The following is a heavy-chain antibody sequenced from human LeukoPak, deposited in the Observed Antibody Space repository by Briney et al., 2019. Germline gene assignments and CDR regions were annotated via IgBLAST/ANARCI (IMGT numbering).Heavy chain of an antibody. J-gene: IGHJ4*02. V-gene: IGHV4-61*02. CDR1: GGSISSGSYY. D-gene: IGHD4-23*01. CDR3: ARDSDYGGNSLPFDY. Sequence: SETLSLTCTVSGGSISSGSYYWSWIRQPAGKGLEWIGRIYTSGSTNYNPSLKSRVTISVDTSKNQFSLKLSSVTAADTAVYYCARDSDYGGNSLPFDYWGQGTLVTVSS. CDR2: IYTSGST.